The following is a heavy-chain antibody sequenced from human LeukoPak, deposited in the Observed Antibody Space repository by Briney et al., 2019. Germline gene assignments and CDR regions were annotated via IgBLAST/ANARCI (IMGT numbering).Heavy chain of an antibody. CDR1: GYTFTGYY. CDR3: ARGCRAKDVGSYDFWSGYSGSLPFGYYYYYMDV. D-gene: IGHD3-3*01. J-gene: IGHJ6*03. CDR2: MNPNSGNT. V-gene: IGHV1-8*03. Sequence: GASVKVSCKASGYTFTGYYMHWVRQATGQGLEWMGWMNPNSGNTGYAQKFQGRATITRNTSISTAYMELSSLRSEDTAVYYCARGCRAKDVGSYDFWSGYSGSLPFGYYYYYMDVWGKGTTVTVSS.